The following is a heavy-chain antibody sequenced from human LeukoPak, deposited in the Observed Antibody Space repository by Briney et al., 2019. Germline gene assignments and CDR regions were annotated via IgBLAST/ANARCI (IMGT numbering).Heavy chain of an antibody. CDR1: GSTVSNNF. Sequence: GGSLRLSCAASGSTVSNNFMIWVRQAPGEGLEWVSLIYGSGNTYYADSVKGRFAISRDNSKNTLYLQMNSLRAEDTAVYYCASALLAGSYGDYWGQGTLVTVSS. D-gene: IGHD1-26*01. V-gene: IGHV3-53*01. CDR2: IYGSGNT. J-gene: IGHJ4*02. CDR3: ASALLAGSYGDY.